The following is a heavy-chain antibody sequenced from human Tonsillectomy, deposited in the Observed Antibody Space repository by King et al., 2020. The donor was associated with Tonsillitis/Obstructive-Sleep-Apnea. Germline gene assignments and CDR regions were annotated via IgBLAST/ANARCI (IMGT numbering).Heavy chain of an antibody. CDR2: IXPSDSYT. D-gene: IGHD2-15*01. Sequence: QLVQSGAEVKKPGESLRISCKGSGYSFTSYWISWVRQMPGKXLEWMGRIXPSDSYTNYSPSYPGHVTIXADKSISTSYLQWSSLQASDTAMYYCARXXYCSXXXCDXXMXXXGHXXTXTVXS. CDR1: GYSFTSYW. J-gene: IGHJ6*02. CDR3: ARXXYCSXXXCDXXMXX. V-gene: IGHV5-10-1*03.